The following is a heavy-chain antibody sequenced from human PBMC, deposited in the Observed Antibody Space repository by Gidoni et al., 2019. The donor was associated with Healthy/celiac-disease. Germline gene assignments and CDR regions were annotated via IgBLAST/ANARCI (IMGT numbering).Heavy chain of an antibody. Sequence: EVQLVESGGGLVKPGRSLRLSCAASGLTSSSDSMNWVRKAPGKGLEWVSFISSSSSYIYYADSGKGRFTISRDNAKNSLYLQMNSLRAEDTAVYYCARDRRGYSYADFDYWGQGTLVTVSS. CDR1: GLTSSSDS. CDR3: ARDRRGYSYADFDY. D-gene: IGHD5-18*01. CDR2: ISSSSSYI. J-gene: IGHJ4*02. V-gene: IGHV3-21*01.